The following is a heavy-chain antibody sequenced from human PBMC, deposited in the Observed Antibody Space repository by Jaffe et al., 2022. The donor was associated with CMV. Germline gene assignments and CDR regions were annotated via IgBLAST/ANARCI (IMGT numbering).Heavy chain of an antibody. D-gene: IGHD3-10*01. CDR3: ARADGWFGILDYYYYMDV. Sequence: QVQLQESGPGLVKPSETLSLTCTVSGGSISSYYWSWIRQPPGKGLEWIGYIYYSGSTNYNPSLKSRVTISVDTSKNQFSLKLSSVTAADTAVYYCARADGWFGILDYYYYMDVWGKGTTVTVSS. CDR2: IYYSGST. V-gene: IGHV4-59*01. J-gene: IGHJ6*03. CDR1: GGSISSYY.